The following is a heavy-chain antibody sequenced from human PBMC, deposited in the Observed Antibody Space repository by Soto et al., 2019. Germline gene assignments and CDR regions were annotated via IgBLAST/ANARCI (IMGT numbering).Heavy chain of an antibody. V-gene: IGHV1-18*01. Sequence: ASLKVSCKASGYTFTSYAISWVRQAPGQGLEWMGWISAYNGNTNYAQKLQGRVTMTTDTSTSTAYMELRSLRSDDTAVYLCAREAPPEDYWGQGTLVPVSS. CDR1: GYTFTSYA. CDR2: ISAYNGNT. CDR3: AREAPPEDY. J-gene: IGHJ4*02.